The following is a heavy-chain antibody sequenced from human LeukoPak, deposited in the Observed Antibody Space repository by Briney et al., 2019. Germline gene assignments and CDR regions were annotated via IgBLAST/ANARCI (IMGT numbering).Heavy chain of an antibody. CDR2: IKQDGIEK. Sequence: GGSLRLSCAASGFTLSNHWMIWVRQAPGKGLECVANIKQDGIEKYYLDSVKGRFTISRDNAKNSLYLQMNSLRAEDTAVYYCARAGNGWSILTGSIDYWGQGTLVTVSS. CDR3: ARAGNGWSILTGSIDY. D-gene: IGHD3-9*01. CDR1: GFTLSNHW. J-gene: IGHJ4*02. V-gene: IGHV3-7*03.